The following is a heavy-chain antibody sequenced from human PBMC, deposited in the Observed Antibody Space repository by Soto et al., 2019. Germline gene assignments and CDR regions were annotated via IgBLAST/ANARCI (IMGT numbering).Heavy chain of an antibody. J-gene: IGHJ4*02. CDR1: GGSISSGGYS. V-gene: IGHV4-30-2*01. CDR2: IYHSGST. Sequence: PSETLSLTCAVSGGSISSGGYSWSWIRQPPGKSLEWIGYIYHSGSTHYNPSLRSRVTMSVDMSKNQFSLKLSSVTAADTAVYYCGSLSRIYHYFDYWGQGTLVTVSS. CDR3: GSLSRIYHYFDY. D-gene: IGHD3-10*01.